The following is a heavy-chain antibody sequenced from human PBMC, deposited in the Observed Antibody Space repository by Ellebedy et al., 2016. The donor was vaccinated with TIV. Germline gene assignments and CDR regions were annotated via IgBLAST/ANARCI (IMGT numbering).Heavy chain of an antibody. J-gene: IGHJ4*02. CDR3: ASGGDTAMDYFDY. CDR2: ISSSSSYI. V-gene: IGHV3-21*01. Sequence: GESLKISXAASGFTFSSYSMNWVRQAPGKGLEWVSSISSSSSYIYYADSVKGRFTISRDNAKNSLYLQMNSLRAEDTAVYYCASGGDTAMDYFDYWGQGTLVTVSS. D-gene: IGHD5-18*01. CDR1: GFTFSSYS.